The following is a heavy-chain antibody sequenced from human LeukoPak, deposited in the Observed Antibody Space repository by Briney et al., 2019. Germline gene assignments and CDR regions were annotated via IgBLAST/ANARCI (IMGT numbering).Heavy chain of an antibody. CDR2: ISYDGSNR. CDR1: GSTFSSYG. V-gene: IGHV3-30*03. D-gene: IGHD5-18*01. J-gene: IGHJ4*02. CDR3: ARDLSGVTGYTYGRGIDY. Sequence: PGGSLRLSCAASGSTFSSYGMHWVRQAPGKGLEWVTVISYDGSNRYYADSVRGRFTISRDNAKTSLYLQMNSLRVEDTAVYYCARDLSGVTGYTYGRGIDYWGQGTLVTVSS.